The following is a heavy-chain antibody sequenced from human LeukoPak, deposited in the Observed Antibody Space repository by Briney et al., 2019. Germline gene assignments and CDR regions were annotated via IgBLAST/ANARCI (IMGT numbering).Heavy chain of an antibody. Sequence: EWMGVIYAGDSEIRYSPSFQGQVTISVDKSISTAYLQWSSLKASDTAMYYCARHSRGSNDYWGQGTLVTVSS. CDR2: IYAGDSEI. D-gene: IGHD5-12*01. CDR3: ARHSRGSNDY. J-gene: IGHJ4*02. V-gene: IGHV5-51*01.